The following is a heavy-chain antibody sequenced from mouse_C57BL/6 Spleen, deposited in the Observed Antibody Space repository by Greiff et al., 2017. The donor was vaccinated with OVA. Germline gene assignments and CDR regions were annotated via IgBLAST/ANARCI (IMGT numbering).Heavy chain of an antibody. CDR2: ISSGGSYT. CDR1: GFTFSSYG. D-gene: IGHD1-1*01. Sequence: EVMLVESGGDLVKPGGSLKLSCAASGFTFSSYGMSWVRQTPDKRLEWVATISSGGSYTYYPDSVKGRFTISRDNAKNTLYLQMSSLKSEDTAMYYCARPGTTVVDPYWYFDVWGTGTTVTVSS. CDR3: ARPGTTVVDPYWYFDV. J-gene: IGHJ1*03. V-gene: IGHV5-6*01.